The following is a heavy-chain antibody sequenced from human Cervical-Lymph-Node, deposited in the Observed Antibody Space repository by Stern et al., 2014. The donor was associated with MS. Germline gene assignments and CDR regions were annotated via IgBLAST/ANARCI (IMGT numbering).Heavy chain of an antibody. Sequence: MQLVQSGGGLVKPGGSLRLSCAASGFTFSSYSMNWVRQAPGKGLEWVASIRSGGSYIYYADSLKGRFTISRDNAKNSLYLQMNSLRAEDTAVYYCARGRGGNYRYYFDYWGQGTLVTVSS. V-gene: IGHV3-21*01. CDR3: ARGRGGNYRYYFDY. D-gene: IGHD4-23*01. CDR2: IRSGGSYI. CDR1: GFTFSSYS. J-gene: IGHJ4*02.